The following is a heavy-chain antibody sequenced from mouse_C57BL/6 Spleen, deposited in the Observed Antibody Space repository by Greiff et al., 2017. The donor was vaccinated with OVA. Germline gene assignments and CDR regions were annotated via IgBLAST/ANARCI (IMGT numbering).Heavy chain of an antibody. D-gene: IGHD2-3*01. CDR2: IDPSDSYT. CDR3: ARSGYYYFDY. V-gene: IGHV1-69*01. J-gene: IGHJ2*01. Sequence: QVQLQPPGAELVMPGASVKLSCKASGYTFTSYWMNWVKQRPGQGLEWIGEIDPSDSYTNYNQKFKGKYTLTVDKSSSTAYMQRSSLTSEDAAVYYCARSGYYYFDYWGQGTTLTVSS. CDR1: GYTFTSYW.